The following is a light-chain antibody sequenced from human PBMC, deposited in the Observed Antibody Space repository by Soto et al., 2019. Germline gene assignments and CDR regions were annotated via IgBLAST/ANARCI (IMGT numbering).Light chain of an antibody. CDR2: AAS. Sequence: IQVTQSPPSMAASVGDRFTITCRASQGISSYLAWYQQKPGKAPKLLIYAASTLQSGVPSRFSGSGSGTDFTLTISCLQSEDFATYYCQQYYSYPQTFGQGTKVDIK. J-gene: IGKJ1*01. CDR3: QQYYSYPQT. V-gene: IGKV1-8*01. CDR1: QGISSY.